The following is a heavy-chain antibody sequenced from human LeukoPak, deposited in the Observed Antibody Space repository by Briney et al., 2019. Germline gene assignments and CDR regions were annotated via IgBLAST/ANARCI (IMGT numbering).Heavy chain of an antibody. CDR3: AKSVRVVPAAIDY. D-gene: IGHD2-2*01. CDR2: IRYDGSNK. V-gene: IGHV3-30*02. CDR1: GFTFSSYG. J-gene: IGHJ4*02. Sequence: GGSLRLSCAASGFTFSSYGMHWVRQAPGKGLEWVAFIRYDGSNKYYADSVKGRFTISRDNSKNTLYLQMNSLRAEDTAVYYCAKSVRVVPAAIDYWGQGTLVTVSS.